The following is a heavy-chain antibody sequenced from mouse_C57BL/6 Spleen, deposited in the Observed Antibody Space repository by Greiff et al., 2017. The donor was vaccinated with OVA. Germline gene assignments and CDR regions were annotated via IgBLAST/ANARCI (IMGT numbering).Heavy chain of an antibody. D-gene: IGHD2-3*01. V-gene: IGHV1-82*01. J-gene: IGHJ2*01. Sequence: QVQLQQSGPELVKPGASVKISCKASGYAFSSSWMNWVKQRPGKGLEWIGRFYPGDGDTNYNGKFKGKATLTADKSSSTAYMQLSSLTSEDSAVYYCARGDDGYYDYFDYWGQGTTLTVSS. CDR2: FYPGDGDT. CDR1: GYAFSSSW. CDR3: ARGDDGYYDYFDY.